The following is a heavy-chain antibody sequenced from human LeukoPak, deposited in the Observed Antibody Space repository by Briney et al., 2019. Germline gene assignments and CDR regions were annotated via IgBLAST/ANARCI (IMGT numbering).Heavy chain of an antibody. CDR3: ARDGENWFDP. D-gene: IGHD3-3*01. Sequence: GGPLRLSCAASGFTFSDYYMRWLRQAPGKGREGVSYISSSGSTIYYADSVKGRFTISRDNDKNSLYLQMNSLRAEDTAVYYRARDGENWFDPWGQGTLVTVSS. J-gene: IGHJ5*02. CDR2: ISSSGSTI. V-gene: IGHV3-11*01. CDR1: GFTFSDYY.